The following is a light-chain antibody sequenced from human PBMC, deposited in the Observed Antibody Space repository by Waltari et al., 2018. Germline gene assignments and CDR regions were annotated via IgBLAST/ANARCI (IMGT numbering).Light chain of an antibody. V-gene: IGKV1-33*01. CDR2: DAS. Sequence: DIQMTQSPSPLSASVGDRFTITCQASQDISKYLNLYQHKSGKAPKPLIYDASNLERGVPSRFRGYGSGTNFTFSISSLQPEDFATYFCQQHHELQTFGQGTKLDIK. CDR3: QQHHELQT. CDR1: QDISKY. J-gene: IGKJ2*01.